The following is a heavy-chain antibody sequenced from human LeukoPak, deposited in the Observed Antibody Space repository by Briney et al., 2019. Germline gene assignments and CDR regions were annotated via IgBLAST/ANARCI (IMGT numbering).Heavy chain of an antibody. CDR1: GFTFNTYS. D-gene: IGHD2-8*02. CDR3: ARGGVDGMDV. CDR2: ISTGSSTI. Sequence: GGSLRLSCAASGFTFNTYSMNWVRQVPGKGLEWVSYISTGSSTIYYADSVKGRFTISRDNAKNSLYLQMNSLRDEDTAMYYCARGGVDGMDVWGQGTTVTVSS. J-gene: IGHJ6*02. V-gene: IGHV3-48*02.